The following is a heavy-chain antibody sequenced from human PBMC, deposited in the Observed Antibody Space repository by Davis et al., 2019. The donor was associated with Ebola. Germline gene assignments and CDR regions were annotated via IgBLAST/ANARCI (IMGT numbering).Heavy chain of an antibody. D-gene: IGHD6-19*01. CDR3: AKGSGSYYYYGMDV. V-gene: IGHV3-30*18. CDR1: GFTFSSYG. Sequence: GESLKISCAASGFTFSSYGMHWVRQAPGKGLEWVAVISYDGSNKYYADSVKGRFTISRDNSKNTLYLQMNSLRAEDTAVYYCAKGSGSYYYYGMDVWGQVTTVTVSS. J-gene: IGHJ6*02. CDR2: ISYDGSNK.